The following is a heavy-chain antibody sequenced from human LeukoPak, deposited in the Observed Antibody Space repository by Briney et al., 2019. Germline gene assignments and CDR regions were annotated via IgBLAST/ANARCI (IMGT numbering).Heavy chain of an antibody. CDR3: ARGKRDTPFDY. CDR1: GGSISSSRSY. CDR2: IYSSAST. J-gene: IGHJ4*02. D-gene: IGHD5-24*01. V-gene: IGHV4-31*03. Sequence: PSETLSLTCTVSGGSISSSRSYWSWIRQHPGRGLYLIGYIYSSASTYYLPSLKPRVTISVDTSKNQFSLKLSSVTAADTAVYYCARGKRDTPFDYWGQGTLVTVSS.